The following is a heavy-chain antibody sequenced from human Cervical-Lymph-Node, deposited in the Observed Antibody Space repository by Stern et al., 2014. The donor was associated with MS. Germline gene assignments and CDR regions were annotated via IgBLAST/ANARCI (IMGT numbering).Heavy chain of an antibody. Sequence: QVQLRESGPGLVKPSGTLSLICAVSGGSISSSNWWTWVRQSPGKGLEWIGEISHSGSTNYNPSLKSRVTISVDKSKNQFSLNLSSVTAADTAVYYCARHIINFDSFYYGMDVWGQGTTVTVSS. CDR1: GGSISSSNW. V-gene: IGHV4-4*02. CDR2: ISHSGST. D-gene: IGHD3-9*01. CDR3: ARHIINFDSFYYGMDV. J-gene: IGHJ6*02.